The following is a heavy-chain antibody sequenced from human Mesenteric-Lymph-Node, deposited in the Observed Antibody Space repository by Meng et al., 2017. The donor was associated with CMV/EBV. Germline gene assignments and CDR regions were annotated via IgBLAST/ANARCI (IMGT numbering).Heavy chain of an antibody. CDR1: GYTFIDYY. V-gene: IGHV1-2*06. CDR3: ARDRDTDWYSPFDY. J-gene: IGHJ4*02. CDR2: INPKTGGR. Sequence: QVQLVQSGAEVKKPGASVRVSCKASGYTFIDYYINWVRPAPGQGLEWMGRINPKTGGRSYAQNFQGRVTMTRDTSINTAYMEVNRLNSDDTAMYYCARDRDTDWYSPFDYWGPGTLVTVSS. D-gene: IGHD3-9*01.